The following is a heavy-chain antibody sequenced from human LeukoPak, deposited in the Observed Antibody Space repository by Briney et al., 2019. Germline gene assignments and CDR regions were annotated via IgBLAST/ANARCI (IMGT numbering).Heavy chain of an antibody. CDR3: ARHSERLRYFDWIPYDAFDL. CDR1: GGSIRSYS. J-gene: IGHJ3*01. CDR2: VYASGNI. D-gene: IGHD3-9*01. Sequence: SETLSLTCTVSGGSIRSYSWSWIRQSAGKGLEWIGLVYASGNINYNPSLKSRISMSADMSYNQLSLRLDSVTAADTAVYYCARHSERLRYFDWIPYDAFDLWGQGTMVTVSS. V-gene: IGHV4-4*07.